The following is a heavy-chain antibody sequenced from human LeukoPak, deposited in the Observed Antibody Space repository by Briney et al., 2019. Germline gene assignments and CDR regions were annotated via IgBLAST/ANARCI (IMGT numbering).Heavy chain of an antibody. Sequence: SETLSLTCTTSGVSISRFYWSWVRQPPGKGLEWIGNIYNGVPTFFNPSLKSRVTISVDTPKRQFSLQLASVTAADTAVYYFVQTTGWPGFDYWGQGILVTVSS. CDR1: GVSISRFY. CDR2: IYNGVPT. J-gene: IGHJ4*02. CDR3: VQTTGWPGFDY. D-gene: IGHD6-19*01. V-gene: IGHV4-4*09.